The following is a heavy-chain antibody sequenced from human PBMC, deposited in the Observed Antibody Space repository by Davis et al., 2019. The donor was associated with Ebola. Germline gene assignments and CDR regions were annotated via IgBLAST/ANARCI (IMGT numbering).Heavy chain of an antibody. CDR3: ARWATVVNWFDP. Sequence: AASVKVSCKASGGTFSSYAISWVRQAPGQGLEWMGGIIPIFGTANYAQKFQGRVTITADESASTAYMELSSLRSEDTAVYYCARWATVVNWFDPWGQGTLVTVSS. CDR1: GGTFSSYA. V-gene: IGHV1-69*13. D-gene: IGHD4-23*01. J-gene: IGHJ5*02. CDR2: IIPIFGTA.